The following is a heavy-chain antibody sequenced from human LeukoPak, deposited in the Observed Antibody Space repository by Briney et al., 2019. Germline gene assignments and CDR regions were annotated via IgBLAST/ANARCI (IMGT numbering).Heavy chain of an antibody. Sequence: GASVKVSCKASGYTFTGYYMHRVRQAPGQGLEWMGRINPNSGGTNYAQKFQGRVTMTRDTSISTAYMELSRLRSDDTAVYYCARVVRGVTKILDYWGQGTLVTVSS. CDR1: GYTFTGYY. V-gene: IGHV1-2*06. J-gene: IGHJ4*02. CDR2: INPNSGGT. CDR3: ARVVRGVTKILDY. D-gene: IGHD3-10*01.